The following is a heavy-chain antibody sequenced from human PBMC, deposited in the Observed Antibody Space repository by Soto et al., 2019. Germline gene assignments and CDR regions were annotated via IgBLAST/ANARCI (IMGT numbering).Heavy chain of an antibody. CDR1: GYTFTSSD. CDR3: ARGSST. V-gene: IGHV1-8*01. J-gene: IGHJ5*02. Sequence: QVQLVQSGAEVKKPGASVKVSCKASGYTFTSSDINCVRQATGQGLERLGWMNPNSGNTGYAQKFQGRITLTRSTSINTAYLELSSLSSGDSAVYYCARGSSTWGQGTLVTVSS. CDR2: MNPNSGNT.